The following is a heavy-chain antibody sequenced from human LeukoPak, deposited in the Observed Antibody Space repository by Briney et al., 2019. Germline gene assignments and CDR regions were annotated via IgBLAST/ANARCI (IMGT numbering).Heavy chain of an antibody. CDR1: GGSFSGYY. V-gene: IGHV4-34*01. CDR2: INHSGST. J-gene: IGHJ5*02. D-gene: IGHD3-16*01. Sequence: PSETLSLTCAAYGGSFSGYYWSWIRQPPGKGLEWIGEINHSGSTNYNPSLQSRVTISIDTSKNQFSLRLSSVTAADTALYYCARDHYYDGRGRFDPWGQGTLVTVSS. CDR3: ARDHYYDGRGRFDP.